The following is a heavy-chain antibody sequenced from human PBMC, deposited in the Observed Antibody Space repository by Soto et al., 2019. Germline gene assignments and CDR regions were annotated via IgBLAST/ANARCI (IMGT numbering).Heavy chain of an antibody. J-gene: IGHJ4*02. CDR2: ISGLSATT. CDR1: GFRFTSFG. V-gene: IGHV3-48*04. Sequence: DVALVNSGGGFVRPGESLRLSCGASGFRFTSFGMNWVRQGPGKGLEWLSYISGLSATTYYADSVRGRFTVSRDNDMNLVFLQLNNLRGDDTAVYYCTRGGAARPDYWGQGSRVVVSS. D-gene: IGHD2-15*01. CDR3: TRGGAARPDY.